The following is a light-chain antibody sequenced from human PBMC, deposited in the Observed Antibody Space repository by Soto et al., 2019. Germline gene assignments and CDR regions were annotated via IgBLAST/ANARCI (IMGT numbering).Light chain of an antibody. J-gene: IGKJ1*01. Sequence: PGERATLSCRASPSVTNNYLAWYQPNPGQAPRLLIYGASNRDTDIPGRFSGSGSGTDFTLTITRLEPEDFAVYYCQQYGSSPPTFGQGTKVEIK. CDR2: GAS. CDR1: PSVTNNY. CDR3: QQYGSSPPT. V-gene: IGKV3-20*01.